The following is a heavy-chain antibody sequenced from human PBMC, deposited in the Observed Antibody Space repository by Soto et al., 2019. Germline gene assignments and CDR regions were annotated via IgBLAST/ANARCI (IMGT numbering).Heavy chain of an antibody. Sequence: LRLSCEACGFPFSRYSLNWVRQAPGKGLEWVSSISSGGNDISYAESVEGRFFTSRDNGNNGLYLDMNNLRQEDRAVYYCARMAYWGQGTLVTVSS. CDR3: ARMAY. V-gene: IGHV3-21*06. J-gene: IGHJ4*02. CDR1: GFPFSRYS. CDR2: ISSGGNDI.